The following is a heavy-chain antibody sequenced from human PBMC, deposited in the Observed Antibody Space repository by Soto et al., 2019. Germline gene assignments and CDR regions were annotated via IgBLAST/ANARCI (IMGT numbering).Heavy chain of an antibody. J-gene: IGHJ3*02. D-gene: IGHD5-12*01. Sequence: SETLSLTCSVAGGSMNYYYWSWIRQPPGKGLEWIGYIYHSGTAEYNPSLKSRVTLSVDTSKSQFSLKMSSVTTADTAVYYCARDRAIISAPTKEYVFEIWGQGTMVTVSS. V-gene: IGHV4-59*01. CDR2: IYHSGTA. CDR1: GGSMNYYY. CDR3: ARDRAIISAPTKEYVFEI.